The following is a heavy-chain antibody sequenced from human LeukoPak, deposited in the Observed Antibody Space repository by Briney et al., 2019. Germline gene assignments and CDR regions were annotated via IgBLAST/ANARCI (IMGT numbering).Heavy chain of an antibody. V-gene: IGHV5-51*01. CDR2: IYPGDSDT. CDR1: GYNFITFW. J-gene: IGHJ6*03. CDR3: ARLLDYDSTYYYMDV. Sequence: GESLKISCETSGYNFITFWIAWVRPMPGKGLEWMGVIYPGDSDTRYSPSFQGQVSISVDTSLSTAYLQWRSLRASDTAMYYCARLLDYDSTYYYMDVWGIGTPVIVS. D-gene: IGHD4-17*01.